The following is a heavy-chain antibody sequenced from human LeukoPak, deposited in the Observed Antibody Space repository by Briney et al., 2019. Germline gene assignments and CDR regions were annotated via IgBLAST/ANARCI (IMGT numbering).Heavy chain of an antibody. J-gene: IGHJ3*02. Sequence: PSETLSLTCTVSGGSICSYYWSWIRQPPGKGLEWIGYIYYSGSTNCNPSLKSRVTISVDTSKNQFSLKLSSVTAADTAVYYCARYSYCGGDCYDAFDIWGQGTMVTVSS. CDR2: IYYSGST. V-gene: IGHV4-59*01. D-gene: IGHD2-21*02. CDR3: ARYSYCGGDCYDAFDI. CDR1: GGSICSYY.